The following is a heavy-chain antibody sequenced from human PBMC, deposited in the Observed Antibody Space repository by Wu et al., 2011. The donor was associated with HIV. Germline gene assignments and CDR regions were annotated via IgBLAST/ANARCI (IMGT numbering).Heavy chain of an antibody. CDR1: GYSFTSYY. CDR2: ITPSDGST. J-gene: IGHJ4*02. V-gene: IGHV1-46*01. CDR3: AANDFWSGYFRAISDY. D-gene: IGHD3-3*01. Sequence: QVQLVQSGAEVKKPGASVKVSCKASGYSFTSYYLHWVRQAPGQGLEWMGIITPSDGSTSYAQKFQGRVTMTRDTSTSTVYMELSSLRFEDTAVYYCAANDFWSGYFRAISDYWGQGTLVTVSS.